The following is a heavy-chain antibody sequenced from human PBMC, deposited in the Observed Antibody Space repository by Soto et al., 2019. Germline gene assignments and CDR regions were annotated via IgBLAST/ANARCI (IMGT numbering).Heavy chain of an antibody. CDR1: GFTFSSYG. CDR3: ASTRIAVAGTSPHYYYGMDV. J-gene: IGHJ6*02. D-gene: IGHD6-19*01. Sequence: GGSLRLSCAASGFTFSSYGMHWVRQAPGKGLEWVAVISYDGSNKYYADSVKGRFTISRDNSKNTLYLQMNSLRAEDTAVYYCASTRIAVAGTSPHYYYGMDVWSQGTTVTVSS. V-gene: IGHV3-30*03. CDR2: ISYDGSNK.